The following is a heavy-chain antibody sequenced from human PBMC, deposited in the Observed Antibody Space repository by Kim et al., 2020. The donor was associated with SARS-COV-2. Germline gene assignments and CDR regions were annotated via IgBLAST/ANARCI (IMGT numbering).Heavy chain of an antibody. CDR1: GFTFSIYE. CDR3: ARGGYGSML. Sequence: GGSLRLSCAASGFTFSIYEMNWVRQAPGKGLEWIAYISSSSSAIYYADSVKGRFTISRDNAKTSLFLEMNSLRVEETGTYYCARGGYGSMLWGQGTLVTVSS. CDR2: ISSSSSAI. V-gene: IGHV3-48*03. D-gene: IGHD2-8*01. J-gene: IGHJ4*02.